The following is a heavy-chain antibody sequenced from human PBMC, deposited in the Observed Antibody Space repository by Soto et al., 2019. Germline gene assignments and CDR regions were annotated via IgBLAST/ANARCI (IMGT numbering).Heavy chain of an antibody. J-gene: IGHJ4*02. CDR3: AIDREGGWLVDSHYFVN. Sequence: QVQLVESGGGVVQPGRSLRLSCAASGFTVSSYAMHWVRQAPGKGLEWVAVISYDGSNKYYADSVKGRFTISRDNSNNTLYLPMNSLRADDTAVYYRAIDREGGWLVDSHYFVNWCQGDLVNVS. CDR1: GFTVSSYA. V-gene: IGHV3-30-3*02. CDR2: ISYDGSNK. D-gene: IGHD6-19*01.